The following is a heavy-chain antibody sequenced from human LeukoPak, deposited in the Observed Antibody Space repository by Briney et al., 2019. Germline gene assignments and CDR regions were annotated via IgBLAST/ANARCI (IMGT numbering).Heavy chain of an antibody. J-gene: IGHJ4*02. V-gene: IGHV3-30-3*01. CDR3: AREHDYNLYYFDY. Sequence: GGSLRLSCAAAGFTFSSYAMHWVRQAPGKGLEWVAVISYDGSNKYYADSVKGRFTISRDNSKNTMYLQMNSLRAEDTAVYYCAREHDYNLYYFDYWGQGTLVTVCS. CDR2: ISYDGSNK. D-gene: IGHD4-11*01. CDR1: GFTFSSYA.